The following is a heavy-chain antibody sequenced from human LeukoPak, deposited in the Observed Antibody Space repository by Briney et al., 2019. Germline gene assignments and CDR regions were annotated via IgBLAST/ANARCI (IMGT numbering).Heavy chain of an antibody. J-gene: IGHJ4*02. CDR2: INPNSGGT. CDR1: GYTFTGYY. CDR3: ARDREYSSLYFEY. V-gene: IGHV1-2*02. Sequence: ASVKVSCKASGYTFTGYYMHWVRQAPGQGLEWMGWINPNSGGTNYAQKFQGRVTMTRDTSISTAYMELNRLRSDDTAVYYCARDREYSSLYFEYWGQGTLVTVSS. D-gene: IGHD6-6*01.